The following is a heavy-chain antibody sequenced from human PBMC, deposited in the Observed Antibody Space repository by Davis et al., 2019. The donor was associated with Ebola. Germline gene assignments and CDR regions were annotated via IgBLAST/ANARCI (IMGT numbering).Heavy chain of an antibody. V-gene: IGHV1-2*02. D-gene: IGHD2-2*02. CDR2: INPNSGGS. J-gene: IGHJ4*02. Sequence: ASVKVSCKASGYTFTGYYMYWVRQAPGQGLEWMGWINPNSGGSNYAQKFQGRVTMTRDRSINTAYMELQSLTFDDTATYFCASGDTHEFWGRGALLTVSS. CDR1: GYTFTGYY. CDR3: ASGDTHEF.